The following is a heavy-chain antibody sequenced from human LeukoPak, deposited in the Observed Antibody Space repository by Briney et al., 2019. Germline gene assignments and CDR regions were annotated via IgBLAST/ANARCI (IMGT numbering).Heavy chain of an antibody. D-gene: IGHD6-13*01. Sequence: GGSLRLSCAASGFTFSSYSMNWVRQAPGKGLEWVSSISSSSYIYYADSVKGRFTISRDNAKNSLYLQMNSLRAEDTAVYYCARTGIAAAGTKGWFDPWGQGTLVTVSS. J-gene: IGHJ5*02. CDR2: ISSSSYI. V-gene: IGHV3-21*01. CDR1: GFTFSSYS. CDR3: ARTGIAAAGTKGWFDP.